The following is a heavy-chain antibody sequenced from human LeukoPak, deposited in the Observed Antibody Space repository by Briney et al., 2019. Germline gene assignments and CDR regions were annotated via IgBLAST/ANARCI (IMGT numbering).Heavy chain of an antibody. CDR2: INHSGST. Sequence: SETLSLTCTVSGGSMISADTYWTWIRQPPGKGLEWIGEINHSGSTNYNPSLKSRVTISVDTSKNQFSLKLSSVTAADTAVYYCARDLPEMATNASFAGIDYWGQGTLVTVSS. CDR3: ARDLPEMATNASFAGIDY. V-gene: IGHV4-34*01. CDR1: GGSMISADTY. D-gene: IGHD5-24*01. J-gene: IGHJ4*02.